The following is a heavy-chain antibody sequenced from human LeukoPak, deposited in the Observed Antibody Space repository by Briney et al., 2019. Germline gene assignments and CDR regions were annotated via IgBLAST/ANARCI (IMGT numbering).Heavy chain of an antibody. CDR3: ARGGQWLRDFGY. J-gene: IGHJ4*02. D-gene: IGHD5-12*01. Sequence: PSETLSLTCTVSGGSISSYYWSWIRQPPGKGLEWIGYIYYSGSTNYNPSLKSRVTISVDTSKNQPSLKLSSVTAADTAVYYCARGGQWLRDFGYWGQGTLVTVSS. CDR1: GGSISSYY. CDR2: IYYSGST. V-gene: IGHV4-59*08.